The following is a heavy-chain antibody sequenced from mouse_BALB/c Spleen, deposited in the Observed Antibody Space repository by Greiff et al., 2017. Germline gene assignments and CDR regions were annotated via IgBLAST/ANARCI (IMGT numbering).Heavy chain of an antibody. CDR3: ARGGKWLNFDD. Sequence: QVQLQQSGAELAKPGASVKMSCKASGYTFTSYWMHWVKQRPGQGLEWIGYINPSTGYTEYNQKFKDKATLTADKSSSTAYMQLSSLTSEDSAVYYCARGGKWLNFDDWGQGTTLTVSS. V-gene: IGHV1-7*01. CDR2: INPSTGYT. D-gene: IGHD2-2*01. J-gene: IGHJ2*01. CDR1: GYTFTSYW.